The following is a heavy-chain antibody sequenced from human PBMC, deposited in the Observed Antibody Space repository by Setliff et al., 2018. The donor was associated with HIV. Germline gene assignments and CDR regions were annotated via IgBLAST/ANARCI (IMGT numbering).Heavy chain of an antibody. D-gene: IGHD3-10*01. Sequence: PSETLSLTCAVYGGSFSDCYWSWIRQAPEKGLEWIGEINHVGTTNYNPSLKGRVALSVDTSKNQLSLKLSSVTAAGTAAYFCVRVTSRDSGAYYWEAFDIWGQGIMVTVS. J-gene: IGHJ3*02. V-gene: IGHV4-34*01. CDR2: INHVGTT. CDR3: VRVTSRDSGAYYWEAFDI. CDR1: GGSFSDCY.